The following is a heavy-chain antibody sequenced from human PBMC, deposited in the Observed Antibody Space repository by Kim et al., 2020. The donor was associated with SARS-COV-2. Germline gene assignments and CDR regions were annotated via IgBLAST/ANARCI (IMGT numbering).Heavy chain of an antibody. CDR1: SASFSGSY. CDR2: INHSGST. V-gene: IGHV4-34*01. Sequence: SETLSLTCAVYSASFSGSYWTWIRQPPGKGLEWIGEINHSGSTHYNASLKSRVTISIDKSANQVSLRLSSVTAADTAIYYCARAPRWFADYWGQGTLVTV. CDR3: ARAPRWFADY. J-gene: IGHJ4*02. D-gene: IGHD3-10*01.